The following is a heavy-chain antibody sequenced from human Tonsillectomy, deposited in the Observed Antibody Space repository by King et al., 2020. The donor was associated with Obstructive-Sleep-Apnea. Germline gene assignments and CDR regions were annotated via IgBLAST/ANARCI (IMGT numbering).Heavy chain of an antibody. D-gene: IGHD6-13*01. CDR3: ARGSGAAAVNWFDP. V-gene: IGHV4-34*01. J-gene: IGHJ5*02. CDR1: GGSFSDYY. Sequence: VQLQQWGAGLLKPSETLSLTCAVFGGSFSDYYWSWICQPPGKGLEWIGEINHSGSTNYHPSLKSRVTISVDTSKNQFSLKLNSVTAADTAVYYCARGSGAAAVNWFDPWGQGTLVTVSS. CDR2: INHSGST.